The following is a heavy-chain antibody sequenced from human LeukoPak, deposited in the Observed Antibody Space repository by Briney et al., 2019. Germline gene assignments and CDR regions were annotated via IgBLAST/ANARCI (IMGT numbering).Heavy chain of an antibody. D-gene: IGHD1-26*01. V-gene: IGHV1-18*01. CDR1: GYTFTSYG. CDR2: ISAYNGNT. Sequence: GASVKVSCKASGYTFTSYGISWVRQATGQGLEWMGWISAYNGNTNYAQKLQGRVTMTTDTSTSTAYMVLRSLRSDDTAVYYCAGLSGSYLEESFDYWGQGTLVTVSS. CDR3: AGLSGSYLEESFDY. J-gene: IGHJ4*02.